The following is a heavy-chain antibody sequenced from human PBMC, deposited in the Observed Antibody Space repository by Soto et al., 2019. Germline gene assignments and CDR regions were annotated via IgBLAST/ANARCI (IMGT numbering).Heavy chain of an antibody. J-gene: IGHJ4*02. Sequence: PGGSLGLSCAASGFTFSSYSMNWVRQAPGKGLEWVSSISSSSSYIYYADSVKGRFTISRDNAKNSLYLQMNSLRAEDTAVYYCASAPGMYAIKQYFDYWGQGTLVTVSS. V-gene: IGHV3-21*01. CDR3: ASAPGMYAIKQYFDY. CDR2: ISSSSSYI. D-gene: IGHD2-8*01. CDR1: GFTFSSYS.